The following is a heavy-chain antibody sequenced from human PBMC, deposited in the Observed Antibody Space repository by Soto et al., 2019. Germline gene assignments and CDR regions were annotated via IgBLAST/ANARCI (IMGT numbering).Heavy chain of an antibody. J-gene: IGHJ4*02. Sequence: QVQLVESGGGVVQPGRSLRLSCAASGFTFSSYALHWVRQAPGKGLDWVAVISSDVNYKYYADSVKGRFTISRDNSKXXXXXXXXXXXXXXXXXXXXXXQKKRGVWLFDFWGQGTLVTVSS. V-gene: IGHV3-30-3*01. CDR3: XXQKKRGVWLFDF. D-gene: IGHD5-12*01. CDR2: ISSDVNYK. CDR1: GFTFSSYA.